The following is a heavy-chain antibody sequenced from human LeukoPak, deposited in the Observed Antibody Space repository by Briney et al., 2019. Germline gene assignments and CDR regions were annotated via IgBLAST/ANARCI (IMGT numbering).Heavy chain of an antibody. V-gene: IGHV3-23*01. CDR1: GLTFNSHS. D-gene: IGHD3-10*01. Sequence: GGSLRLSCVASGLTFNSHSMSWVRQAPGMGLEWVSVVGTNGDVTFYADSVKGRFTISRDNSKNTLFLQMNSLRAEDTAVYYCAKLSLSGRSQSADYWGQGTLVTVSS. CDR2: VGTNGDVT. CDR3: AKLSLSGRSQSADY. J-gene: IGHJ4*02.